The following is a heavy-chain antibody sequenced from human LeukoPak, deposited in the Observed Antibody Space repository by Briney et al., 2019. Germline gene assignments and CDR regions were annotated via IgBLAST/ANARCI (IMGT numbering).Heavy chain of an antibody. Sequence: ASVNLSCKASVCTFSSYAISWVRQAPGQGLEWMGGIIPIFGTANYAQKFQGRVTITTDESTSTAYMELSSLRSEDTAVYYCARGLRDFWSGYLVWGQGTLVTVSS. CDR2: IIPIFGTA. D-gene: IGHD3-3*01. CDR3: ARGLRDFWSGYLV. CDR1: VCTFSSYA. V-gene: IGHV1-69*05. J-gene: IGHJ4*02.